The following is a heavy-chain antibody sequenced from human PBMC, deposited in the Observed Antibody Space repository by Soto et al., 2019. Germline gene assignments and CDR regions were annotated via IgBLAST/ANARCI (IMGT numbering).Heavy chain of an antibody. Sequence: PGGSLRLSCAASGFTFSSYGMHWVRQAPGKGLEWVAVIWYDGSNKYYADSVKGRFTISRDNSKNTLYLQMNSLRAEDTAVYYCARDIDYYDSSGYTGDDYWGQGTLVTVSS. CDR2: IWYDGSNK. CDR1: GFTFSSYG. V-gene: IGHV3-33*01. J-gene: IGHJ4*02. CDR3: ARDIDYYDSSGYTGDDY. D-gene: IGHD3-22*01.